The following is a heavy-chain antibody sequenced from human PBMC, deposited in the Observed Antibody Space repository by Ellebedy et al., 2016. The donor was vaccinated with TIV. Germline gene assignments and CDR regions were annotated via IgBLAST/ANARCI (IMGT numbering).Heavy chain of an antibody. V-gene: IGHV4-61*01. CDR3: AREPAAGTTPFDH. CDR2: IYYGGNT. J-gene: IGHJ4*02. D-gene: IGHD6-13*01. Sequence: LETLSLTCTVSGGSVSVDHYYWSWVRQPPGKGLEWIGYIYYGGNTNYNPSLKSRVAISIDTSKNQFYLKLTSVTAADTAVYYCAREPAAGTTPFDHWGQGTLVTVSS. CDR1: GGSVSVDHYY.